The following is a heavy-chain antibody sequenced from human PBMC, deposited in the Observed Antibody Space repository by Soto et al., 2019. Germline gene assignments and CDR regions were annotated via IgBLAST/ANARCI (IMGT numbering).Heavy chain of an antibody. Sequence: GGSLRLCCAASGFTFSTYAMSWVRQAPRKGLEWVSAISGSGDSTYSADSVRGRFTISRDNSINTLYQQMNNLGNEDTAVYYCAHPRGYGVFDAYDIWGQGTMVTVSS. V-gene: IGHV3-23*01. CDR2: ISGSGDST. D-gene: IGHD4-17*01. J-gene: IGHJ3*02. CDR1: GFTFSTYA. CDR3: AHPRGYGVFDAYDI.